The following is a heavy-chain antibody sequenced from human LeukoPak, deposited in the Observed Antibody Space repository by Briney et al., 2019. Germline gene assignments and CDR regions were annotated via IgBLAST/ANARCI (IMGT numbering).Heavy chain of an antibody. CDR1: GYTFTGYY. Sequence: ASVKVSCKASGYTFTGYYMHWVLQAPGQGLEWMGWINPNSGGTNYAQKFQGRVTMTRDTSISTAYMELSRLRSDDTAVYYCARGSSSWYDSAEYFQHWGQGTLVTVSS. D-gene: IGHD6-13*01. CDR3: ARGSSSWYDSAEYFQH. J-gene: IGHJ1*01. V-gene: IGHV1-2*02. CDR2: INPNSGGT.